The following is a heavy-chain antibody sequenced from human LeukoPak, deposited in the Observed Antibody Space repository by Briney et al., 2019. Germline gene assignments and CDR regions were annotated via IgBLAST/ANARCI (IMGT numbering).Heavy chain of an antibody. J-gene: IGHJ3*02. CDR2: ISSSSSYI. CDR1: GFTFSSYS. Sequence: GGSLRLSWAASGFTFSSYSMNWVRQAPVKGLEWVSSISSSSSYIYYADSVKGRFTISRDNAKNSLYLQMNSLRAEDTAVYYCARDYYGSGSYYKSDAFDIWGQGTMVTVSS. D-gene: IGHD3-10*01. V-gene: IGHV3-21*01. CDR3: ARDYYGSGSYYKSDAFDI.